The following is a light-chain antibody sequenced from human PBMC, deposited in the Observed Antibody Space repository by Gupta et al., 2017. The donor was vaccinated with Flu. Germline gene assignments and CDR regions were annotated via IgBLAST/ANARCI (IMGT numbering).Light chain of an antibody. CDR2: EVN. J-gene: IGLJ2*01. CDR3: SSYAGSNNCVV. Sequence: QSALTQPPSASGSPGQSVTISCTGTSSDVGAYNYVSWYQQHPGKAPKSLIFEVNKRPSGVPDRFSGSKSGNTASLTVSGLQAEDEADYYRSSYAGSNNCVVFGGGTKLTVL. V-gene: IGLV2-8*01. CDR1: SSDVGAYNY.